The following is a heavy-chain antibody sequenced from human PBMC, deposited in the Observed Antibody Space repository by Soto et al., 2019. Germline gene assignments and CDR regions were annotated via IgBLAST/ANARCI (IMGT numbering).Heavy chain of an antibody. CDR2: IYNSEST. V-gene: IGHV4-39*01. D-gene: IGHD3-3*01. CDR3: ATTTIFGVVPNYFDY. Sequence: QLQLQESGPGLVKPSETLSLTCTVSGASISSSTYYWGWIRQPPGKGLEWNGSIYNSESTYYNPSLKSRVTISVDTSKNQFSLKLSSVTAADTAVYHCATTTIFGVVPNYFDYWGQGTLVTVSS. J-gene: IGHJ4*02. CDR1: GASISSSTYY.